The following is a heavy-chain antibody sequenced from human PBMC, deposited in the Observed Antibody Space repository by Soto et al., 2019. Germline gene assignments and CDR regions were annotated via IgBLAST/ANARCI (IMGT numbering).Heavy chain of an antibody. Sequence: ASVKVSCKVSGYTLTELSMHWVRQAPGKGLEWMGGFDPEDGETIYAQKFQGRVTMTEDTSTDTAYMELSSLRSEDTAVYYCATFAFSIEAAGTKKWFDPWGQGTLVTVSS. D-gene: IGHD6-13*01. CDR2: FDPEDGET. CDR3: ATFAFSIEAAGTKKWFDP. V-gene: IGHV1-24*01. J-gene: IGHJ5*02. CDR1: GYTLTELS.